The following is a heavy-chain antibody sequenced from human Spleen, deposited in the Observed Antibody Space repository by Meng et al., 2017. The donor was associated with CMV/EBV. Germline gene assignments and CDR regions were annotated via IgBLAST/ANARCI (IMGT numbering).Heavy chain of an antibody. CDR2: INPNSGGT. CDR3: ARDREPHQLLLYYYAMDV. CDR1: GYTFTAHY. D-gene: IGHD1-26*01. J-gene: IGHJ6*02. V-gene: IGHV1-2*02. Sequence: ASVKVSCMTSGYTFTAHYFHWVRQAPGQGLEWMGWINPNSGGTNYAQKFQGRVTMTRDTSISTAYMELSRLRSDDTAVYYCARDREPHQLLLYYYAMDVWGQGTTVTVSS.